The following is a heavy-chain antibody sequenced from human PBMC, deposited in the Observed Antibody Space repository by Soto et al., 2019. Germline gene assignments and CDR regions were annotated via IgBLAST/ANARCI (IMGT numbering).Heavy chain of an antibody. Sequence: QVQLQESGPGLVNPSETLSLTCTVSGGSISTYYWSWIRQPPGKGLEWHGYVYYSGSTNYNPSLKSRVAISVDTSQNQFARKLSYVTAAYTAIYYCARSLRGGYVVAATDPFDYWGQGTLVTVSS. V-gene: IGHV4-59*01. J-gene: IGHJ4*02. CDR2: VYYSGST. CDR3: ARSLRGGYVVAATDPFDY. CDR1: GGSISTYY. D-gene: IGHD2-15*01.